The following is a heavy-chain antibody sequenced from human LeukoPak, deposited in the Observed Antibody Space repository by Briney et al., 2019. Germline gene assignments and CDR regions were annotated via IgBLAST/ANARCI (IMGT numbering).Heavy chain of an antibody. CDR3: ARAHRLPRHVSGAKSEYFQH. CDR2: IKEDGSEK. D-gene: IGHD3-10*01. CDR1: GLTFRTYW. V-gene: IGHV3-7*01. J-gene: IGHJ1*01. Sequence: GGSLRLSCAVSGLTFRTYWMSWVRQAPGKGLEWVANIKEDGSEKYYGDSVEGRFTISRDNAKTSLYLQMNSLRAEDTAVYYCARAHRLPRHVSGAKSEYFQHWGQGTLVTVSS.